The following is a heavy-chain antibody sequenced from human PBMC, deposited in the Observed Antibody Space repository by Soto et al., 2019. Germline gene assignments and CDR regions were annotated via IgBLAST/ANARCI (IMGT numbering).Heavy chain of an antibody. D-gene: IGHD6-13*01. J-gene: IGHJ5*02. CDR3: TRDASRDSSARGWFDP. V-gene: IGHV3-21*02. Sequence: EVQLVESGGGLVKPGGSLRLSCAASGFTFRSFTMNWVRQAPGKGLEWVSTISSNSAYIHYTDALRGRFTISRDNAKNSLHLQTNSLRAEDTAVYYCTRDASRDSSARGWFDPWGPGTLVTVSS. CDR2: ISSNSAYI. CDR1: GFTFRSFT.